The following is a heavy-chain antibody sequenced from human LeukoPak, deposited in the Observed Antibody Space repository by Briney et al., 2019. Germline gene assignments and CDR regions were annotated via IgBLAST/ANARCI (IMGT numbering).Heavy chain of an antibody. CDR1: GYTFISYG. V-gene: IGHV1-18*01. CDR3: TKEASEGSRFSYGYFHE. J-gene: IGHJ4*02. Sequence: ASVRVSCKGSGYTFISYGINWVRQAPGQGLEWMGWISPYNGNTNYPQKFQGRVTMTTDTSTSTTSMELKSLGSDDTAVYYCTKEASEGSRFSYGYFHEWGQGTLVTVSS. CDR2: ISPYNGNT. D-gene: IGHD5-18*01.